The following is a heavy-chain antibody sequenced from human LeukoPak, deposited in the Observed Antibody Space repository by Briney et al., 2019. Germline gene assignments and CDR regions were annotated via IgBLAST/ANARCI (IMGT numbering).Heavy chain of an antibody. D-gene: IGHD3-10*01. CDR3: FSGSTNLYYYYGMDV. CDR2: ISGSGGST. CDR1: GFTFSSYA. V-gene: IGHV3-23*01. J-gene: IGHJ6*02. Sequence: PGGSLRLSCAASGFTFSSYAMSWVRQAPGKGLEWVSAISGSGGSTYYADSVKGRFTISRDNSKNTLYPQMNSLRAEDTAVYYCFSGSTNLYYYYGMDVWGQGTTVTVSS.